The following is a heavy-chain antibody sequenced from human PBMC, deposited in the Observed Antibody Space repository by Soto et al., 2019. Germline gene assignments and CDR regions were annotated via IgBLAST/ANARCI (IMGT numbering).Heavy chain of an antibody. Sequence: GGSLRLSCAASGFTFSSYGMHWVRQAPGKGLEWVAVIWYDGSNKYYADSVKGRFTISRDNSKNTLYLQMNSLRAEDTAVYYCARESIYGDYAPVDYWGQGTLVTLSS. CDR1: GFTFSSYG. CDR2: IWYDGSNK. D-gene: IGHD4-17*01. CDR3: ARESIYGDYAPVDY. J-gene: IGHJ4*02. V-gene: IGHV3-33*01.